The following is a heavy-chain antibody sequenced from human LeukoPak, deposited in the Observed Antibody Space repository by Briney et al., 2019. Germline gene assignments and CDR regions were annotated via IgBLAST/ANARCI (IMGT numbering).Heavy chain of an antibody. V-gene: IGHV4-4*07. Sequence: SETLSLTCTVSGGSISSYYWSWIRQPAGKGLEWIGRIYTSGSTNYNPSLKSRVTMSVATSKNQFSLKLSSVTAADTAVYYCARGGSGSYPYYYYYMDVWGKGTTVTVSS. CDR1: GGSISSYY. D-gene: IGHD1-26*01. CDR2: IYTSGST. J-gene: IGHJ6*03. CDR3: ARGGSGSYPYYYYYMDV.